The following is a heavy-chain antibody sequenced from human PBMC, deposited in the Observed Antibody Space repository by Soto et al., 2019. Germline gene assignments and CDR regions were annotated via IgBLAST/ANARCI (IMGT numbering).Heavy chain of an antibody. J-gene: IGHJ4*02. CDR1: GFSLSNARMG. CDR3: ARFSMVRGVMPLFDY. CDR2: IFSNDEK. V-gene: IGHV2-26*01. D-gene: IGHD3-10*01. Sequence: QVTLKESGPVLVKPTETLTLTCTVSGFSLSNARMGVSWIRQPPGKALEWLAHIFSNDEKSSSTSQKSRLTNSKDTPKSQVVLTMTNMDPMDTATYYCARFSMVRGVMPLFDYWGQGTLVTVSS.